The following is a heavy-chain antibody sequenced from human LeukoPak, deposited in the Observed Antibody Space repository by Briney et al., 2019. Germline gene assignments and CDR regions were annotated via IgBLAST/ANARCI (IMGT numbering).Heavy chain of an antibody. CDR2: IYHSGST. D-gene: IGHD6-13*01. V-gene: IGHV4-30-2*02. CDR3: ARSPGYYFDY. CDR1: GGSISSGGYY. J-gene: IGHJ4*02. Sequence: SQTLSLTCTVSGGSISSGGYYWSWIRQPPGKGLEWIGYIYHSGSTYYNPSLKSRVTISVDRSKNQCSLKVNSVTAADTAVYYCARSPGYYFDYWGQGTLVTVSS.